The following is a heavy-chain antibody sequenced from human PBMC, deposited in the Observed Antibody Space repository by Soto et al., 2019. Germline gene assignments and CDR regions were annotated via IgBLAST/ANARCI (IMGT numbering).Heavy chain of an antibody. Sequence: GGSLRLSCVASGFSFDNYGMSWVRQAPGEGLEWVSAIKSDGTSTYYAASVEDRFTISRDNSKNTLYLQLNSLRAEDTAVYYCAQLGLMTFSHKHYFNHWGRGTLVTVSS. CDR2: IKSDGTST. D-gene: IGHD3-16*01. CDR1: GFSFDNYG. CDR3: AQLGLMTFSHKHYFNH. V-gene: IGHV3-23*01. J-gene: IGHJ4*02.